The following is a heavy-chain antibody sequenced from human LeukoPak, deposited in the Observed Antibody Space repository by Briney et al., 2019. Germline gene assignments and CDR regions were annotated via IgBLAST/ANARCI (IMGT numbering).Heavy chain of an antibody. CDR2: IYYSGST. J-gene: IGHJ4*02. Sequence: PSETLSLTCTVSGGSISSSSYYWGWIRQPPGKGLEWIGSIYYSGSTYYNPSLKSRVTISVDTSKNQFSLKLSSVTAADTAVYYCAGRITIFGAAVRDFDYWGQGTLVTVSS. CDR3: AGRITIFGAAVRDFDY. CDR1: GGSISSSSYY. D-gene: IGHD3-3*01. V-gene: IGHV4-39*01.